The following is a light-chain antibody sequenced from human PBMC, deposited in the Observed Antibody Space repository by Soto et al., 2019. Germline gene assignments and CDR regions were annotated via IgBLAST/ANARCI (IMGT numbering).Light chain of an antibody. CDR1: QRVSSSY. Sequence: EVVLTQSPDTLSLSPGERATLSCGASQRVSSSYLAWFQQKPGQAPRLLIYAAYSRAAGIPDRFSGSGSGKDFPLTICRLEPEDFAVYYCQQYGRSPWTFGEGTKVEIK. CDR3: QQYGRSPWT. J-gene: IGKJ1*01. CDR2: AAY. V-gene: IGKV3-20*01.